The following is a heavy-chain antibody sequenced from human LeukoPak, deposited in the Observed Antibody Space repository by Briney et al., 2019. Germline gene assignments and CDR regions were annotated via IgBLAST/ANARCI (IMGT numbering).Heavy chain of an antibody. J-gene: IGHJ4*02. CDR3: ARRPVGFGQYYFDY. V-gene: IGHV5-51*01. Sequence: GESLKISCKGSGYNFTNSWLAWVRQMPGKGLEWMGIIYAGDSDTTYSPSFQGQVTISADKSISTAYLQWSSLKASDTAMYYCARRPVGFGQYYFDYWGQGTLVT. CDR2: IYAGDSDT. CDR1: GYNFTNSW. D-gene: IGHD3/OR15-3a*01.